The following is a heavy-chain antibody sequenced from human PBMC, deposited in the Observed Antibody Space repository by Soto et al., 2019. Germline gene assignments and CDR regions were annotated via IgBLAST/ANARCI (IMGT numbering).Heavy chain of an antibody. CDR3: ARDRLMATAGTARHYFGLDV. CDR1: GGSIRSGGYY. Sequence: SETLSLTCTVSGGSIRSGGYYWSWVRQNPRRGLEWIGNIYYSGNTYYNPSLKSRLTISVDTSKNQFSLNLSSVTAADTAVYYCARDRLMATAGTARHYFGLDVWGQGPTVTV. D-gene: IGHD5-18*01. CDR2: IYYSGNT. J-gene: IGHJ6*02. V-gene: IGHV4-31*03.